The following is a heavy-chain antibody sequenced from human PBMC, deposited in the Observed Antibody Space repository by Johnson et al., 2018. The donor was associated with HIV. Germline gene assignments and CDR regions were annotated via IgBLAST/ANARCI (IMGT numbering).Heavy chain of an antibody. CDR3: ARDPSPIVGATYAFDI. CDR2: ISGSGASR. CDR1: GFTFTSYT. J-gene: IGHJ3*02. Sequence: ELLVESGGGLVQPGGSLRLSCAASGFTFTSYTVSWVRQAPGKGLEWVSAISGSGASRYFADSVKGRFTISRDNSKNTLYLQMNSLRAEDTAVYYCARDPSPIVGATYAFDIWGQGTMVTVSS. D-gene: IGHD1-26*01. V-gene: IGHV3-23*04.